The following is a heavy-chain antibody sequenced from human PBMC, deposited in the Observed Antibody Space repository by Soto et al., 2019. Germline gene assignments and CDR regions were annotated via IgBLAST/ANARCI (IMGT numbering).Heavy chain of an antibody. V-gene: IGHV4-59*12. CDR1: GGSISSYY. D-gene: IGHD3-9*01. CDR2: IYYSGST. J-gene: IGHJ4*02. CDR3: ARGALRYFDWLLSFFDY. Sequence: ATLSLTCAVCGGSISSYYWSWIRQPPGKGLEWIGYIYYSGSTYYNPSLKSRVTISVDTSKNQFSLKLSSVTAADTAVYYCARGALRYFDWLLSFFDYWGQGTLVTVSS.